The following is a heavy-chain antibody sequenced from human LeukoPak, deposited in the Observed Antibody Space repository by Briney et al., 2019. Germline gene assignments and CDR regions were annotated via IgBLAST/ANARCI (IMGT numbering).Heavy chain of an antibody. CDR3: ARDPGWRGNDY. J-gene: IGHJ4*02. CDR2: IYSGGST. D-gene: IGHD3-16*01. V-gene: IGHV3-53*01. CDR1: GFTVSSNY. Sequence: GGSLRLSCAASGFTVSSNYMSWVRQAPGKGLEWVSVIYSGGSTYYADSVKGRFTISRDNAKNSLYLQMNSLRAEDTAVYYCARDPGWRGNDYWGQGTLVTVSS.